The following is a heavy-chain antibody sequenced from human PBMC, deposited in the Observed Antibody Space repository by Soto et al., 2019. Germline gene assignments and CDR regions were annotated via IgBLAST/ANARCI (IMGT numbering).Heavy chain of an antibody. D-gene: IGHD3-22*01. Sequence: QVQLVQSGAEVKKPGSSVKVSRKASGGTFSSYAISWVRQAPGQGLEWMGEIIPIFGTANYAQKFQGRVTITADESTSTAYMELSSLRSEDTAVYYWARDRGPSSGYYPYWFDPWGQGTLVTVSS. CDR3: ARDRGPSSGYYPYWFDP. V-gene: IGHV1-69*12. CDR2: IIPIFGTA. CDR1: GGTFSSYA. J-gene: IGHJ5*02.